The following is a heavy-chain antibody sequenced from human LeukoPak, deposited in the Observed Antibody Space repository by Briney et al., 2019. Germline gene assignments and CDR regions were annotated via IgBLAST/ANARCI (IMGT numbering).Heavy chain of an antibody. D-gene: IGHD6-19*01. CDR3: ARDPLVHSSGGNYYYGMDV. J-gene: IGHJ6*02. CDR1: GGTFSSYA. V-gene: IGHV1-69*13. CDR2: IIPIFGTA. Sequence: ASVKVSCKASGGTFSSYAISWVRQAPGQGLEWMGGIIPIFGTANYAQKFQGRVTITADESTSTAYMELSSLRSEDTAVYYCARDPLVHSSGGNYYYGMDVWGQGTTVTVSS.